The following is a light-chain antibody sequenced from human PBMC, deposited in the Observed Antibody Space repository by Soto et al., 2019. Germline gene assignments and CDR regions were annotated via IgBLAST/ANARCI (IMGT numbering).Light chain of an antibody. J-gene: IGKJ1*01. CDR1: QSISSW. CDR3: QQYYDWPWT. Sequence: DIQMIQSPSTLSASVGDRVTITCRASQSISSWLAWYQQKPGKAPKLLIYDASSLESGVPSRFSGSGSGTEFTLTISSLQSEDFAVYYCQQYYDWPWTFGQGTKVDI. V-gene: IGKV1-5*01. CDR2: DAS.